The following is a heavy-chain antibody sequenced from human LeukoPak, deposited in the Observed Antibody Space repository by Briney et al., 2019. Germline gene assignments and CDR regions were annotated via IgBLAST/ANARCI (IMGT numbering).Heavy chain of an antibody. CDR3: AKGKNTGSYLSHVDY. CDR2: IAWDGGST. CDR1: GFTFDDYT. D-gene: IGHD3-10*01. J-gene: IGHJ4*02. Sequence: GGSLRLSCAASGFTFDDYTMHWVRQAPGKGLEWVSLIAWDGGSTYYADSVKGRFTISRGNSKNSLYLQMNSLRTEDTALYYCAKGKNTGSYLSHVDYWGQGTLVTVSS. V-gene: IGHV3-43*01.